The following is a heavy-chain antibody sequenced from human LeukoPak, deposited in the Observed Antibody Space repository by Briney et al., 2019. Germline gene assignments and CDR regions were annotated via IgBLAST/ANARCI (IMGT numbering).Heavy chain of an antibody. CDR3: AKDIGSSSWYGAYFDY. V-gene: IGHV3-9*01. Sequence: GGSLRLSCAASGFTFDDYAMHWVRQAPGKGLEWVSGISWNCGSIGYADSVKGRFTISRDNAKNSLYLQMNSLRAEDTALYYCAKDIGSSSWYGAYFDYWGQGTLVTVSP. CDR2: ISWNCGSI. D-gene: IGHD6-13*01. J-gene: IGHJ4*02. CDR1: GFTFDDYA.